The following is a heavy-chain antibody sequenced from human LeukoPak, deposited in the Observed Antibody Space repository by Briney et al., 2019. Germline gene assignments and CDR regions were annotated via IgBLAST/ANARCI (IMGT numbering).Heavy chain of an antibody. V-gene: IGHV4-34*01. Sequence: SETLSLTCAVYGGSFSSYYWSWIRQPPGKGLEWIGEINHSGSTNYNPSLKSRVTISVDTSKNQFSLKLSSVTAADTAVYYCARGMGYCSSTSCLKGWFDPWGQGTLVTASS. CDR1: GGSFSSYY. D-gene: IGHD2-2*01. J-gene: IGHJ5*02. CDR3: ARGMGYCSSTSCLKGWFDP. CDR2: INHSGST.